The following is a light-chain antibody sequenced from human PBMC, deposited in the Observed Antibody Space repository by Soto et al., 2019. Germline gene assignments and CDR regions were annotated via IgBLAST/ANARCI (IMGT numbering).Light chain of an antibody. V-gene: IGLV2-14*03. CDR2: DVS. J-gene: IGLJ3*02. CDR1: GSDVGGYNY. Sequence: QSALTQPASVSGSPRQSITISCTGTGSDVGGYNYVSWYQHHPGKAPKLMIYDVSNRPSGVSNRFSGSKSGNTASLSISGLQAEDEADYYCGSYTTSRTLVFGGGTKLTVL. CDR3: GSYTTSRTLV.